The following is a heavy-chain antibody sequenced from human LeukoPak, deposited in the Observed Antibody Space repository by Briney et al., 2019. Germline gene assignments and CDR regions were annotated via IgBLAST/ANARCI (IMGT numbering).Heavy chain of an antibody. CDR2: IKQDGSEK. D-gene: IGHD6-6*01. V-gene: IGHV3-7*01. CDR3: ARDLGRSSSASAFDY. Sequence: GGSLRLSCAASGFTFSSYSMNWVRQAPGKGLEWVANIKQDGSEKYYVDSVKGRFTISRDNAKNSLYLQMNSLRAEDTAVYYCARDLGRSSSASAFDYWGQGTLVTVSS. J-gene: IGHJ4*02. CDR1: GFTFSSYS.